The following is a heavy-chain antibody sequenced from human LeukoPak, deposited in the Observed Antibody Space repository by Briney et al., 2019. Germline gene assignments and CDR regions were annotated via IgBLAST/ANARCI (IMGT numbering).Heavy chain of an antibody. CDR2: INPSGGST. J-gene: IGHJ5*02. CDR1: GYTFTSYY. Sequence: ASVKVSCKASGYTFTSYYMHWVRQAPGQGLEWMGIINPSGGSTSYAQKFQGRVTTTRDTSTSTVYMELSSLRSEDTAVYYCARAPPCSSTSCYRWFDPWGQGTLVTVSS. V-gene: IGHV1-46*01. D-gene: IGHD2-2*01. CDR3: ARAPPCSSTSCYRWFDP.